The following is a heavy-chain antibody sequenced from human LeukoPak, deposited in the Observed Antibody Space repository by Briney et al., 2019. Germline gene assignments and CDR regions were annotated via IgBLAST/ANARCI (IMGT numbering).Heavy chain of an antibody. CDR3: AADRLDIVYDFWNGPHRLTIHL. V-gene: IGHV1-58*02. Sequence: ASVKVSCEGSGTTFSRFTMLLVRQARGQRLDWIGWIVVGSGNTNYAEKFQERVTITRDMSTSTGYMELSSLRSEVTYLCYCAADRLDIVYDFWNGPHRLTIHLWRRGTTVTVSS. CDR1: GTTFSRFT. CDR2: IVVGSGNT. J-gene: IGHJ6*02. D-gene: IGHD3-3*01.